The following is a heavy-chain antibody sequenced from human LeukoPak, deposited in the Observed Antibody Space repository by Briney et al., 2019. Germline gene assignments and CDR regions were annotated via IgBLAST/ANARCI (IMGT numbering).Heavy chain of an antibody. CDR1: GGSISSYY. CDR2: VSYSGST. Sequence: SETLSLTCTVSGGSISSYYWSWIRQPTGKGLEWIGYVSYSGSTNYNPSLKSRVTISEDTSKNHFSLKLSSVTAADTAVYYCAMYNFWSGYYGDYWGQGTLVTVSS. D-gene: IGHD3-3*01. CDR3: AMYNFWSGYYGDY. J-gene: IGHJ4*02. V-gene: IGHV4-59*01.